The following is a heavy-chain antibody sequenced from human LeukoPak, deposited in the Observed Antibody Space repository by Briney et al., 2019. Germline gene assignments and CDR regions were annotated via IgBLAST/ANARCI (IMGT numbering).Heavy chain of an antibody. CDR3: ARENFMATSGTTFDI. D-gene: IGHD1-1*01. CDR2: VSSSSTNK. V-gene: IGHV3-21*01. CDR1: GPTFSSYA. Sequence: GGSLRLSCAASGPTFSSYAMNWVRQAPGKGLEWVSSVSSSSTNKFYADSVKGRFTISRDDAKNSLYLQMNSLRVEDTAVYYCARENFMATSGTTFDIWGQGTMVTVS. J-gene: IGHJ3*02.